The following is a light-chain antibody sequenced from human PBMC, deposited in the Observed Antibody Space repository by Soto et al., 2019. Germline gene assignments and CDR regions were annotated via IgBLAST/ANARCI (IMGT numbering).Light chain of an antibody. CDR2: GAS. CDR1: QSVSSNS. CDR3: QQFGWSPPSWT. Sequence: ESVLTQSPGTLSLSPGERATLSCRASQSVSSNSLAWYQQKPGQAPRLLIYGASSRATGTPDRFSGSGSGTVFTLTISRLEPEDFAVYYCQQFGWSPPSWTFGQGTKVEI. V-gene: IGKV3-20*01. J-gene: IGKJ1*01.